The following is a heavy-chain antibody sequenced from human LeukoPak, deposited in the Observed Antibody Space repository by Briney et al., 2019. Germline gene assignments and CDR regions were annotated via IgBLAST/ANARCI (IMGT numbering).Heavy chain of an antibody. V-gene: IGHV1-2*02. CDR1: GYTFTGYY. D-gene: IGHD3-3*01. Sequence: ASVKVSCKASGYTFTGYYMHWVRQAPGQGLEWMGWINPNSGGTNYAQKFQGRVTMTRDTSISTAYMELSRLRSDDTAVYYCAREITTYYYMDVWGKGTTVTVSS. J-gene: IGHJ6*03. CDR2: INPNSGGT. CDR3: AREITTYYYMDV.